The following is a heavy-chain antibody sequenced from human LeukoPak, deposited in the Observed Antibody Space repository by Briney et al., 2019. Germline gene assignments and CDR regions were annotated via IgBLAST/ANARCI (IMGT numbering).Heavy chain of an antibody. Sequence: SETLSLTCAVYGGSFSGYYWSWIRQPPGKGLEWIGEINHSGSTNYNPSLKSRVTISVDTSKNRFSLKLSSVTAADTAVYYCARAPPRFRYSNYPRPDNWFDPWGQGTLVTVSS. D-gene: IGHD4-11*01. CDR3: ARAPPRFRYSNYPRPDNWFDP. V-gene: IGHV4-34*01. CDR1: GGSFSGYY. CDR2: INHSGST. J-gene: IGHJ5*02.